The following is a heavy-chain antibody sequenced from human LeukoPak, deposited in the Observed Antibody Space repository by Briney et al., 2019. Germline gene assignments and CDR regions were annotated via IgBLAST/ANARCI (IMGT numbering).Heavy chain of an antibody. V-gene: IGHV1-69*04. J-gene: IGHJ4*02. D-gene: IGHD5-12*01. CDR1: GGTFSSYA. CDR2: IIPILGIA. CDR3: ARDQVIRGYSGYDLGGS. Sequence: ASVKVSCKASGGTFSSYAISWVRQAPGQGLEWMGRIIPILGIANYAQKFQGRVTITADTSTSTAYMELRSLRSDDTAVYYCARDQVIRGYSGYDLGGSWGQGTLVTVSS.